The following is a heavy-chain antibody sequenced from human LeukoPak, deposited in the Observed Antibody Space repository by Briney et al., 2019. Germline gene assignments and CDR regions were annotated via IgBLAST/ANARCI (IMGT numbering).Heavy chain of an antibody. Sequence: GGSLRLSCVASGFTFSNYWMHWVRHPPGKGLVWVSRIYVDGRTTNYADSVKGRFTISRDNSNNTLYLQMNSLRAEDTAVYFCGRGIVVVSHNFDYWGQGTLVTVSS. CDR3: GRGIVVVSHNFDY. D-gene: IGHD3-22*01. CDR1: GFTFSNYW. V-gene: IGHV3-74*01. J-gene: IGHJ4*02. CDR2: IYVDGRTT.